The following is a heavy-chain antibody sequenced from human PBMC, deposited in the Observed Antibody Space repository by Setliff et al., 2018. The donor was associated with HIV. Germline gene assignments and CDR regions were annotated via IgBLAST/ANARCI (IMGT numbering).Heavy chain of an antibody. CDR3: AKDKNKALSSGSPFQH. D-gene: IGHD3-22*01. V-gene: IGHV3-48*03. Sequence: LRLSCAASGFTFSSYEMNWVRQAPGKGLEWLSYISSSGSTIYYADSVKGRFTVSRDNAKNSLYLQMNSLRAEDTALYFCAKDKNKALSSGSPFQHWGQGTLVTVSS. CDR2: ISSSGSTI. J-gene: IGHJ1*01. CDR1: GFTFSSYE.